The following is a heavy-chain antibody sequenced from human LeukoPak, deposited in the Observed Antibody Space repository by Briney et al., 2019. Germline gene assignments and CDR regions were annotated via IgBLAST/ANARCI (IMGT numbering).Heavy chain of an antibody. V-gene: IGHV1-69*01. CDR1: GGTFSSCA. D-gene: IGHD4/OR15-4a*01. J-gene: IGHJ5*02. Sequence: GSSVKVSCKASGGTFSSCAISWVRQAPGQGLERMGGIIPIFGTANYAQKFQGRVTITADESTSTAYMELSSLRSEDTAVYYCAREGGASGWNWFDPWGQGTLVTVSS. CDR2: IIPIFGTA. CDR3: AREGGASGWNWFDP.